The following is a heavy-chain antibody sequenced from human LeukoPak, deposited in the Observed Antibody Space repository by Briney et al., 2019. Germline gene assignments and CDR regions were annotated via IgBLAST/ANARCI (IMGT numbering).Heavy chain of an antibody. CDR2: IIPIFGVA. CDR1: GGTFSSYA. J-gene: IGHJ4*02. V-gene: IGHV1-69*04. CDR3: ASLIVGPIPSDY. Sequence: SVKVSCKASGGTFSSYAISWVRQAPGQGLEWMGRIIPIFGVANYAQKFQGRVTITADKSTSTAYMELSSLRSEDTAVYYCASLIVGPIPSDYWGQGTLVTVSS. D-gene: IGHD1-26*01.